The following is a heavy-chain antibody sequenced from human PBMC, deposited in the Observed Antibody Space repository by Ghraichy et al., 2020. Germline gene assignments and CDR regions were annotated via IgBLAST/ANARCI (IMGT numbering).Heavy chain of an antibody. Sequence: SETLSLTCTVSGASVRSCSYFWTWIRQAPGMGREWNGYFCYSTIYTTYKSPRKSLVTISFDKSKNQLHLNLTSVTAADTAVYYCATAGYSGTPRDSWGPGSLVTVSS. J-gene: IGHJ4*02. CDR2: FCYSTIYT. CDR3: ATAGYSGTPRDS. CDR1: GASVRSCSYF. V-gene: IGHV4-61*01. D-gene: IGHD1-26*01.